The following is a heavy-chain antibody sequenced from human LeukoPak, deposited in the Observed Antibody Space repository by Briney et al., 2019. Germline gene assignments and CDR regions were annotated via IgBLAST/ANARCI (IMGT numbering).Heavy chain of an antibody. CDR2: IKSKSDGETT. V-gene: IGHV3-15*01. CDR3: ATDGGGYDISTWRLNY. D-gene: IGHD3-9*01. J-gene: IGHJ4*01. CDR1: GFTFSNAW. Sequence: PGGSLRLSCAASGFTFSNAWMSWVRQAPGKGLEWVGRIKSKSDGETTDYAAPVKGRFTISRDDSKNTLYLQMNSLKTDDTAVYYCATDGGGYDISTWRLNYGGQEPWSPSPQ.